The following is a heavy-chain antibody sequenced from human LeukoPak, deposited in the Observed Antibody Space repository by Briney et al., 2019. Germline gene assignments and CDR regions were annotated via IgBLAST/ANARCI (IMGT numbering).Heavy chain of an antibody. V-gene: IGHV3-30*03. J-gene: IGHJ4*02. Sequence: PGGSLRLSCAASGFAFTNYGMHWVRQAPGKGLEWVALITYDGYYKYYSDSVKGRFTISSDTSKNTLYLQMNSLRAEDTALYYCARDRGPVVRASPMGYWGQGTPVTVSS. CDR2: ITYDGYYK. D-gene: IGHD3-10*01. CDR3: ARDRGPVVRASPMGY. CDR1: GFAFTNYG.